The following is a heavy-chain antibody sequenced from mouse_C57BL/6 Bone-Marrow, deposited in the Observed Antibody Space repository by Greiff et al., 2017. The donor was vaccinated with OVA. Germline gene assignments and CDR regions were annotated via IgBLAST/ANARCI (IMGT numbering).Heavy chain of an antibody. V-gene: IGHV3-6*01. CDR1: GYSITSGYY. CDR2: ISYDGSN. CDR3: ARGTGDYYAMDY. J-gene: IGHJ4*01. Sequence: DVQLQESGPGLVKPSQSLSLTCSVTGYSITSGYYWNWIRQFPGNKLEWMGYISYDGSNNYNPSLKNRISITRDTSKNQFFLKLNSVTTEDTATYYCARGTGDYYAMDYWGQGTSVTVSS.